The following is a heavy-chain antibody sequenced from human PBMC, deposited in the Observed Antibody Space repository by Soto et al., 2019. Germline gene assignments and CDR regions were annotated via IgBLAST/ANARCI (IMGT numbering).Heavy chain of an antibody. CDR2: ISAYNGNT. J-gene: IGHJ3*02. CDR1: GYTFTSYG. D-gene: IGHD5-18*01. V-gene: IGHV1-18*01. Sequence: ASVKVSCKASGYTFTSYGISWVRQAPGQGLEWMGWISAYNGNTNYAQKLQGRVTMTTDTSTSTAYMELRSLRSDDTAVYYCAREMGLGYRSPSAFDIWGQGTMVTVSS. CDR3: AREMGLGYRSPSAFDI.